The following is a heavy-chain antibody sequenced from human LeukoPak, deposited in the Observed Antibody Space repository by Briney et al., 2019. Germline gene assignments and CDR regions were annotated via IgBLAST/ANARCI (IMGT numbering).Heavy chain of an antibody. V-gene: IGHV3-33*01. CDR3: VRGVGVSRFNYLDS. Sequence: GRSLRLSCAASGFTFSSYGMHWVRQAPGKGQEWVAVIWYDASNKYYADSVKGRFTISRDNSKNTLYLQMNSLRDDDTAVYYCVRGVGVSRFNYLDSWGQGTLVIVSS. J-gene: IGHJ4*02. CDR2: IWYDASNK. D-gene: IGHD6-13*01. CDR1: GFTFSSYG.